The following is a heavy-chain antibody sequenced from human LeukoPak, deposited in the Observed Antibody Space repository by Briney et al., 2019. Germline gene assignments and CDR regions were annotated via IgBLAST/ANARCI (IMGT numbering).Heavy chain of an antibody. CDR2: TSGDGGST. CDR3: AKVPYGDYVGSFDY. V-gene: IGHV3-43*02. D-gene: IGHD4-17*01. Sequence: PGGSLRLSCAASGFTFDDYAMHWVRQAPGKGLEWVSLTSGDGGSTYYADSVKGRFTISRDNSKNSLYLQMNSLRTEDTALYYCAKVPYGDYVGSFDYWGQGTLVTVSS. J-gene: IGHJ4*02. CDR1: GFTFDDYA.